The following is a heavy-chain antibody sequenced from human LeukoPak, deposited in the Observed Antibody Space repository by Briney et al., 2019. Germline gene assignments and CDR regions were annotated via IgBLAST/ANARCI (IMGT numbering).Heavy chain of an antibody. V-gene: IGHV3-23*01. J-gene: IGHJ4*02. Sequence: PGGSLRLSCAASGFIFSNYAMRWVRQAPGKGLEWVSAIRGNGDSTYYADSVKGRFTISRDNSENTLYLQMNSLRAEDTAVYYCAIQFCSSTTCPSNSRGGWGQGILVTVSS. CDR1: GFIFSNYA. CDR3: AIQFCSSTTCPSNSRGG. D-gene: IGHD2-2*01. CDR2: IRGNGDST.